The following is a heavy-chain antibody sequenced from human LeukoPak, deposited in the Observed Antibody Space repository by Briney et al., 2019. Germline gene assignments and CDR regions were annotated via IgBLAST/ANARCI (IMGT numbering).Heavy chain of an antibody. J-gene: IGHJ4*02. CDR2: ISGSSSTI. CDR1: GFIFSAYS. CDR3: ARRATTERGHSYGLDY. D-gene: IGHD5-18*01. V-gene: IGHV3-48*01. Sequence: GSLRLSCAASGFIFSAYSMNWVRQAPGKGLEWVSYISGSSSTIYYADSVKGRFTISRDNAKNSLYLQMNSLRAEDTAMYYCARRATTERGHSYGLDYWGQGTLVTVSS.